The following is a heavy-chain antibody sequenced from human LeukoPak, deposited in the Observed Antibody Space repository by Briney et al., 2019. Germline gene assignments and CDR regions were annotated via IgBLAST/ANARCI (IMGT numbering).Heavy chain of an antibody. CDR1: GFTFSSYA. V-gene: IGHV3-23*01. CDR2: ISGSGGST. CDR3: AKGRYSSGWFDRYYFDY. Sequence: PGGSLRLSCAASGFTFSSYAMSWARQAPEKGLEWVSAISGSGGSTYYADSVKGRFTISRDNSKNTLYLQMNSLRAEDTAVYYCAKGRYSSGWFDRYYFDYWGQGTLVTVSS. D-gene: IGHD6-19*01. J-gene: IGHJ4*02.